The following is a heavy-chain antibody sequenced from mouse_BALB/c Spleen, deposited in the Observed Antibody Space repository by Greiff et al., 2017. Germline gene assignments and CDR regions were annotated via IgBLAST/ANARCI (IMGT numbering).Heavy chain of an antibody. CDR2: INPYNGAT. D-gene: IGHD1-1*01. J-gene: IGHJ4*01. CDR1: GYSFTGYY. CDR3: ARNYYGSYYYAMDY. V-gene: IGHV1-31*01. Sequence: VQLQQSGPELVKPGASVKISCKASGYSFTGYYMHWVKQSHVKSLEWIGRINPYNGATSYNQNFKDKASLTVDKSSSTAYMELHSLTSEDSAVYYCARNYYGSYYYAMDYWGQGTTVTVSS.